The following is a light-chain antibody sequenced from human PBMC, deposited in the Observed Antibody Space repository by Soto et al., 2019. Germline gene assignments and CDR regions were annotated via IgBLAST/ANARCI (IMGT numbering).Light chain of an antibody. CDR1: SSDVGHYNY. V-gene: IGLV2-8*01. Sequence: QSALTQPPSASGSPGQSVTISCTGTSSDVGHYNYVSWYQQHPGKAPKLIIYEVTKRPSGVPDRFSGSRSGNTASLTVSGLQADDEADHYCSSYGGDNNVLFGVGTKLTVL. CDR2: EVT. J-gene: IGLJ2*01. CDR3: SSYGGDNNVL.